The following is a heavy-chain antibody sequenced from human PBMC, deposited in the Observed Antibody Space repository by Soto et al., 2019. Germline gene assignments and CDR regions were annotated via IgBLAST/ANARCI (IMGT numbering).Heavy chain of an antibody. CDR1: GGSISSSSYY. J-gene: IGHJ4*02. CDR2: IYYSGST. Sequence: QVQLQESGPGLVKPSETLSLTCTVSGGSISSSSYYWGWIRQPPGKGLEWIGSIYYSGSTYYNPSLKSRVTISVDTSKNQFSLKLSSVTAADTDVYYCARLSIAARPDYWGQGTLVTVSS. D-gene: IGHD6-6*01. CDR3: ARLSIAARPDY. V-gene: IGHV4-39*01.